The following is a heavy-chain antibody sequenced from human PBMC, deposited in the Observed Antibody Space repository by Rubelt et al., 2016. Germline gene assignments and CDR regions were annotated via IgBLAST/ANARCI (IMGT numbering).Heavy chain of an antibody. Sequence: KPSETLSLTCAVYGGSFSGYYWSWIRQPPGKGLEWIGEINRSGSTNYNPSLKSRVTISVDTSKNQFSLKLSSVTAADTAVYYCARGRGYSYGKKGYFDYWGQGTLVTVSS. D-gene: IGHD5-18*01. V-gene: IGHV4-34*01. CDR3: ARGRGYSYGKKGYFDY. J-gene: IGHJ4*02. CDR2: INRSGST. CDR1: GGSFSGYY.